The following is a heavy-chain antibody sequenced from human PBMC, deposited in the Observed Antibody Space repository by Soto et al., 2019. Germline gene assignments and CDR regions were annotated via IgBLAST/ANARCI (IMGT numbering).Heavy chain of an antibody. CDR2: ISSSSSYT. V-gene: IGHV3-11*06. CDR1: GFTFSDYY. CDR3: ARDYYDSSGYYSAFDI. D-gene: IGHD3-22*01. Sequence: GGSLRLSCAASGFTFSDYYMSWIRQAPGKGLEWVSYISSSSSYTNYADSVKGRFTISRDNAKNSLYLQMNSLRDEDTAVYYCARDYYDSSGYYSAFDIWGQGTMVTVSS. J-gene: IGHJ3*02.